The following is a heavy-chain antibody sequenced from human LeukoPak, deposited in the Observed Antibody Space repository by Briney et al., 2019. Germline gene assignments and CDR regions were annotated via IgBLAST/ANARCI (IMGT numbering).Heavy chain of an antibody. J-gene: IGHJ5*02. CDR3: ESHHWLESNWFDP. V-gene: IGHV4-39*02. CDR1: GGSISISSYY. CDR2: IYYGGST. Sequence: SQSLCLTRTVSGGSISISSYYGGWIRQPPGKGLEWVGSIYYGGSTYHSPSLKSRVNISGDTSKPHFSLRLSSVTAADTAIYYCESHHWLESNWFDPWGQGTLVTVSS. D-gene: IGHD6-19*01.